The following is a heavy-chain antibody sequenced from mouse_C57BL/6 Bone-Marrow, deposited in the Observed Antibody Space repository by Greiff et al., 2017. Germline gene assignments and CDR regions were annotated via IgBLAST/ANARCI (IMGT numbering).Heavy chain of an antibody. CDR3: AKLCYGNYLDY. CDR2: IWGDGST. D-gene: IGHD2-1*01. CDR1: GFSLSSYG. Sequence: VQLQQSGPGLVAPSQSLSIPCPVSGFSLSSYGVSWVRQPPGKGLEWLGVIWGDGSTNFHSALISRLSISKDNSKSQVFLKLNSLQTDDTATYYCAKLCYGNYLDYWGQGTSVTVSS. V-gene: IGHV2-3*01. J-gene: IGHJ4*01.